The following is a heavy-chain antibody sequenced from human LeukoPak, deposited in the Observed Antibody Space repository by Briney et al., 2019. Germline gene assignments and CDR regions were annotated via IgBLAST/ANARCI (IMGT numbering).Heavy chain of an antibody. D-gene: IGHD3-16*02. CDR3: ASQKNSGELSLTALSYFDY. CDR2: IYYSGST. J-gene: IGHJ4*02. Sequence: PSETLSLTXTVSGGSISSYYWSWIRQPPGKGLEWIGYIYYSGSTNYNPSLKSRVTISVDTSKNQFSLKLSSATAADTAVYYCASQKNSGELSLTALSYFDYWGQGTLVTVSS. CDR1: GGSISSYY. V-gene: IGHV4-59*01.